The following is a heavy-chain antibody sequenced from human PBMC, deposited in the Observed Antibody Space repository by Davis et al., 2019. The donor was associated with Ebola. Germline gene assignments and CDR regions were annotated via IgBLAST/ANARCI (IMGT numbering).Heavy chain of an antibody. Sequence: SETLSLTCTVSGGSISSGGYYWSWIRQPPGKGLEWIGEINHSGSTNYNPSLKSRVTISVDTSKNQFSLKLSSVTAADTAVYYCARGRRGGWGEYYYYYGMDVWGQGTTVTVSS. D-gene: IGHD1-26*01. CDR3: ARGRRGGWGEYYYYYGMDV. CDR2: INHSGST. J-gene: IGHJ6*02. CDR1: GGSISSGGYY. V-gene: IGHV4-39*07.